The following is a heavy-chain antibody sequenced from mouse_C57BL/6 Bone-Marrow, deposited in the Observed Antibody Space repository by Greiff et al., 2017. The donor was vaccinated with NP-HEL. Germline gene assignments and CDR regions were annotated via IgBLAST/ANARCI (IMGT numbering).Heavy chain of an antibody. D-gene: IGHD3-2*02. V-gene: IGHV1-7*01. CDR1: GYTFTSYW. J-gene: IGHJ2*01. CDR3: ARSRQLRSGFDY. CDR2: INPSSGYT. Sequence: QVQLQQSGAELAKPGASVKLSCKASGYTFTSYWMHWVKQRPGQGLEWIGYINPSSGYTKYNQKFKDKAPLTVAQSSSPAYMQLSSLTYEDSAVYYCARSRQLRSGFDYWGQGTTLTVSA.